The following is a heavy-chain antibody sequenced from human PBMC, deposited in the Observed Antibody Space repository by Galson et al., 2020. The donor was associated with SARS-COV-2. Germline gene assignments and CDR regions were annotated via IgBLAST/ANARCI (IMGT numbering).Heavy chain of an antibody. CDR1: GYTFTSYY. J-gene: IGHJ4*02. CDR3: AREYSTSTFAY. CDR2: INPSGGST. D-gene: IGHD4-4*01. Sequence: ASVKVSCKASGYTFTSYYIHWVRQAPGQGLEWMGKINPSGGSTSYSQKFQGRVTMTRDTTTSTVYMELSSLRSEDTAVYYCAREYSTSTFAYWGQGTLVTVSS. V-gene: IGHV1-46*01.